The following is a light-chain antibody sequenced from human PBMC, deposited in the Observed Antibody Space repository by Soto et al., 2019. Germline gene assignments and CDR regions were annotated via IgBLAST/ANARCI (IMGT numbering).Light chain of an antibody. Sequence: QSVLTQPASVSGSPGQSITISCTGTSSDVGSYNFVSWYQQPPGKAPKLMIYEVRKRPSGVSNRFSGSKSGNTASLTISGLQAEDEADYYCCSYAGSRRVFGGGTKLTVL. CDR3: CSYAGSRRV. CDR2: EVR. J-gene: IGLJ2*01. CDR1: SSDVGSYNF. V-gene: IGLV2-23*02.